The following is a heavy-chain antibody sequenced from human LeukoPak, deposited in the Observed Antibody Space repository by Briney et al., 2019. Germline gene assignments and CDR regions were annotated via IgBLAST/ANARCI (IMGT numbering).Heavy chain of an antibody. Sequence: GESLRLSCAASGFTFDSYAMSWVRQAPGKGLEWVSVISGSGGSTYYADSVKGRFTISRDNSKNTLYLQMNSLRAEDTAVYYCARGSSSGWWDCFDPWAREPWSPSPQ. V-gene: IGHV3-23*01. D-gene: IGHD6-19*01. CDR2: ISGSGGST. CDR3: ARGSSSGWWDCFDP. J-gene: IGHJ5*02. CDR1: GFTFDSYA.